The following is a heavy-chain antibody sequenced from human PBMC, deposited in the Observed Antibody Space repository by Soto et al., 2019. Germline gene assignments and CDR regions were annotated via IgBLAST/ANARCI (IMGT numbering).Heavy chain of an antibody. CDR3: ARDGGYYDSSGYYPIDAFDI. V-gene: IGHV3-30-3*01. CDR2: ISYDGSNK. D-gene: IGHD3-22*01. CDR1: GFTFSSYA. J-gene: IGHJ3*02. Sequence: VQLVESGGGVVQPGRSLRLSCAASGFTFSSYAMHWVRQAPGKGLEWVAVISYDGSNKYYADSVKGRFTISRDNSENTLYLQMNSLRAEDTAVYYCARDGGYYDSSGYYPIDAFDIWGQGTMVTVSS.